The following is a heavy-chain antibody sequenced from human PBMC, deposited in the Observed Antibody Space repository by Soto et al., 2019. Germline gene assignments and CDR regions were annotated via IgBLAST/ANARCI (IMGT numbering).Heavy chain of an antibody. D-gene: IGHD4-4*01. J-gene: IGHJ4*02. CDR3: ARVASDYINSADH. CDR1: GFIFNAYA. V-gene: IGHV3-23*01. CDR2: IGGSGGNT. Sequence: EVQLLESGGGLVQPGGSLRLSCAASGFIFNAYAMTWVRPAPGKGLEWVSAIGGSGGNTYYAASVKGRFTISRDNSKDTVDLEMNRLRVDDTAVYFCARVASDYINSADHWGQGILVTVSS.